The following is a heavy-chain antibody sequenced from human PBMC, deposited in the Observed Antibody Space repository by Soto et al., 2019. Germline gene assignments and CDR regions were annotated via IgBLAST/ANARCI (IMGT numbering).Heavy chain of an antibody. J-gene: IGHJ5*02. D-gene: IGHD6-19*01. Sequence: QVQLVQSGAEVKKPGASVKVSCKASGYTFTSYAMHWVRQAPGQRLEWMGWINAGNGNTKYSQKLQGRATITRDTXASTAYMELSSLRSEDTAVYYCARGVAGPLHWFDPWGQGTLVTVSS. CDR2: INAGNGNT. CDR3: ARGVAGPLHWFDP. CDR1: GYTFTSYA. V-gene: IGHV1-3*01.